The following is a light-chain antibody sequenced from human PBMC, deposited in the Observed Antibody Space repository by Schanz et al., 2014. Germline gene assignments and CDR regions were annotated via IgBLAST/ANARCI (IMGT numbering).Light chain of an antibody. CDR3: QEYSADSQT. CDR1: QSISTY. CDR2: AAS. Sequence: DIQMTQSPSSLSASVGDRATITCRASQSISTYLNWYQQKPGKAPKLLIYAASSLRSGVPSRFSGSRSGTEFSLTTSSLQTDELATYYWQEYSADSQTFGQGTTVDSK. J-gene: IGKJ1*01. V-gene: IGKV1-39*01.